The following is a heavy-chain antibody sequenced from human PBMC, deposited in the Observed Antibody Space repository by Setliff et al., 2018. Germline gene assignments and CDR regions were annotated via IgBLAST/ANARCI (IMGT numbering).Heavy chain of an antibody. J-gene: IGHJ6*03. D-gene: IGHD3-22*01. CDR1: GDSISSRSHY. Sequence: PSETLSLTCTVSGDSISSRSHYWGWIRQPPGKGLEWIGNIYYSGTTYYNPSLKSRVTISVDTSKNQFSLKLSSVTAADTAVYYCARGASISSGYYYENYYYFMDVWGKGTTVTVSS. CDR3: ARGASISSGYYYENYYYFMDV. CDR2: IYYSGTT. V-gene: IGHV4-39*07.